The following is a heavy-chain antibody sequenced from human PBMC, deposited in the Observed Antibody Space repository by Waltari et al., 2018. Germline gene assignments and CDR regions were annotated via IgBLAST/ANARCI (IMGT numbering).Heavy chain of an antibody. V-gene: IGHV3-30*18. CDR2: ISYDGSHK. CDR1: GFTFSNCG. CDR3: GKGGGEEF. Sequence: QVQLVESGEGVVQPGRSLSLACEASGFTFSNCGMLWVRQAPGKGLEWVALISYDGSHKYFAESVKGRFTISRDNSKNTLSLQMNSLRAEDTAVYYCGKGGGEEFWGQGTLVTVSS. J-gene: IGHJ4*02. D-gene: IGHD2-21*01.